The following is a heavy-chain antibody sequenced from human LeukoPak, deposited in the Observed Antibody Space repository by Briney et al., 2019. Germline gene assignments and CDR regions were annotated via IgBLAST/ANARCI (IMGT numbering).Heavy chain of an antibody. CDR2: ISSSSSYI. Sequence: GGSLRLSCAASGFTFSSNTMNWVRQAPGKGLEWVSLISSSSSYIFYADSVKGRFTISRDNAKKSLYLQMNSLRAEDTAVYYCARPLSGTTDFDYWGQGTLVTVSS. J-gene: IGHJ4*02. D-gene: IGHD1-20*01. CDR3: ARPLSGTTDFDY. CDR1: GFTFSSNT. V-gene: IGHV3-21*01.